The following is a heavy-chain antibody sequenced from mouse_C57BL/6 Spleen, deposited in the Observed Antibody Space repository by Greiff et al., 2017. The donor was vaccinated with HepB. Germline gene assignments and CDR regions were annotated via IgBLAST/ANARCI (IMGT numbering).Heavy chain of an antibody. CDR1: GFTFSSYA. J-gene: IGHJ3*01. V-gene: IGHV5-9-1*02. CDR3: TRDYYGSSYGGFAY. D-gene: IGHD1-1*01. Sequence: EVQGVESGEGLVKPGGSLKLSCAASGFTFSSYAMSWVRQTPEKRLEWVAYISSGGDYIYYADTVKGRFTISRDNARNTLYLQMSSLKSEDTAMYYCTRDYYGSSYGGFAYWGQGTLVTVSA. CDR2: ISSGGDYI.